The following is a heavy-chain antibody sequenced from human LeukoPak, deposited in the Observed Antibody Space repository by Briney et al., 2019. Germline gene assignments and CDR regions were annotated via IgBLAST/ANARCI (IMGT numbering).Heavy chain of an antibody. CDR2: IYYSGST. D-gene: IGHD6-13*01. J-gene: IGHJ4*02. Sequence: SETLSLTCTVSGGSVSSGSYYWSWIRQPPGKGLEWIGYIYYSGSTNYNPSLKSRVTISVDTSKNQFPLKLSSVTAADTAVHYCARGLIAAAGPHIDYWGQGTLVTVSS. V-gene: IGHV4-61*01. CDR1: GGSVSSGSYY. CDR3: ARGLIAAAGPHIDY.